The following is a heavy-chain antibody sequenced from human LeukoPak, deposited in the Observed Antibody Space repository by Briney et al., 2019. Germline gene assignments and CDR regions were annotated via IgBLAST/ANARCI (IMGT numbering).Heavy chain of an antibody. CDR3: ARDRGIVLLWFGDPTGYYFDY. CDR1: GGSISSGGYY. V-gene: IGHV4-30-2*01. Sequence: SQTLSLTCTVSGGSISSGGYYWSWIRQPPGKGLEWIGYIYHSGSTYYNPSLKSRVTISVDTSKNQFSLKLSSVTAADTAVYYCARDRGIVLLWFGDPTGYYFDYWGQGTLVTVSS. D-gene: IGHD3-10*01. CDR2: IYHSGST. J-gene: IGHJ4*02.